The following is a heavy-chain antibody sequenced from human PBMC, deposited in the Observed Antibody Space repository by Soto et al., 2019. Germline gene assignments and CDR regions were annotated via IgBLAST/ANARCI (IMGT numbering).Heavy chain of an antibody. CDR3: TRISLVGATGGRYFDY. J-gene: IGHJ4*02. Sequence: VQLVESGGGLVQPGGSLRLSCAASGFIFSDHYMDWVCQAPGKGLEWVGRIKNKANSYTTEYAASVKGRFTISRDDSKNSLYLQMNSLKTEDTAVYYCTRISLVGATGGRYFDYWGQGTLLTVSS. CDR2: IKNKANSYTT. CDR1: GFIFSDHY. V-gene: IGHV3-72*01. D-gene: IGHD1-26*01.